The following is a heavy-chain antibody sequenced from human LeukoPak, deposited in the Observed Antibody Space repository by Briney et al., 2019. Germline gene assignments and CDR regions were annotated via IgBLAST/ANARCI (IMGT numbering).Heavy chain of an antibody. CDR3: ASPIGGTTEWFDP. Sequence: AASVKVSCKASGYTFTSYGISWVRQAPGQGLEWMGWISACNGNTNYAQKLQGRVTMTTDTSTSTAYMELRSLRSDDTAVYYCASPIGGTTEWFDPWGQGTLVTVSS. V-gene: IGHV1-18*01. J-gene: IGHJ5*02. CDR1: GYTFTSYG. CDR2: ISACNGNT. D-gene: IGHD1-7*01.